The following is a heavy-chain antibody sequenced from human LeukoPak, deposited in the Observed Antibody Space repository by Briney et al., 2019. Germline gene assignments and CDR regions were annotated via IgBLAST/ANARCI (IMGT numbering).Heavy chain of an antibody. CDR1: GFIFSSYA. J-gene: IGHJ4*02. CDR3: ARVNVLGGGTVSSFDY. Sequence: QPGASLRLSCAASGFIFSSYAMHWVRQAPGRGLEWVAVISYDGSDKYYADSVKGRLTISRDNSKNTLYLQMNSLRTEDTAVYYCARVNVLGGGTVSSFDYWGQGTLVTVSS. V-gene: IGHV3-30-3*01. CDR2: ISYDGSDK. D-gene: IGHD2-15*01.